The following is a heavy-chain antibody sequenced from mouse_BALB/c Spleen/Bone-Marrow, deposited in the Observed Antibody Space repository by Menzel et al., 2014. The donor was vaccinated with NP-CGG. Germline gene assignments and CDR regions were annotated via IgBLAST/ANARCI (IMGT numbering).Heavy chain of an antibody. V-gene: IGHV5-17*02. CDR2: ISGGTSTI. CDR3: VRGGYYVPSYFDS. Sequence: EVKLVESGGGLVQPGGSRKPSCAASGFTFRSFGMHWARQAPEKGLEWVAYISGGTSTIYYADTVKGRFTISRDNPNNTLFLQMTSLRSEDTAMYYCVRGGYYVPSYFDSWGQGTTLTVSS. J-gene: IGHJ2*01. D-gene: IGHD2-3*01. CDR1: GFTFRSFG.